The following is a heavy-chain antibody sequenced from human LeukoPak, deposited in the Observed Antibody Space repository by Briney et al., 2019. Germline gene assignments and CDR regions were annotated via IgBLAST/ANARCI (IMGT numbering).Heavy chain of an antibody. CDR1: GFTFSGYW. CDR3: AKDITMIVVVMTGFDY. J-gene: IGHJ4*02. Sequence: GGSLRLSCVTSGFTFSGYWMHWVRQGPEKGLELVSRIDNDGHGIIYADSVKGRFTTSRDNVKNTLYLQMNSLRAEDTAVYYCAKDITMIVVVMTGFDYWGQGTLVTVSS. V-gene: IGHV3-74*01. CDR2: IDNDGHGI. D-gene: IGHD3-22*01.